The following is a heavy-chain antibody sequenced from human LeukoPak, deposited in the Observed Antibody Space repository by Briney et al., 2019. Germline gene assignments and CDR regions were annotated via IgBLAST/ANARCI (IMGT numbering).Heavy chain of an antibody. CDR1: GFTFSSYA. J-gene: IGHJ6*03. Sequence: PGGSLRLSCAASGFTFSSYAMHWVRQAPGKGLEYVSAISSNGGSTYYANSVKGRFTISRDNSKNTLYLQMGSLRAEDMAVYYCARSGIKMVRGVIIKSPYHMDVWGKGTTVTVSS. D-gene: IGHD3-10*01. V-gene: IGHV3-64*01. CDR2: ISSNGGST. CDR3: ARSGIKMVRGVIIKSPYHMDV.